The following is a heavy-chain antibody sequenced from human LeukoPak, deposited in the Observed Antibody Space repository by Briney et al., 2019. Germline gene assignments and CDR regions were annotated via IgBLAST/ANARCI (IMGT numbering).Heavy chain of an antibody. V-gene: IGHV4-34*01. CDR3: ARGSVVVTPFDY. J-gene: IGHJ4*02. Sequence: PSETLSLTCAVYGGSFSGYYWSWIRQPPGKGLEWIGEINHSGSTNYNPSLKSRVTISVDTSKNQFSLKLSSVTAADTAVHYCARGSVVVTPFDYWGQGTLVTVSS. CDR2: INHSGST. D-gene: IGHD3-22*01. CDR1: GGSFSGYY.